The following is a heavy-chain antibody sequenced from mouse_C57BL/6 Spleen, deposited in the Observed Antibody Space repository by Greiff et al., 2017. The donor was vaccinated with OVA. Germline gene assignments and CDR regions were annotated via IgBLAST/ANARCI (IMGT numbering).Heavy chain of an antibody. CDR3: ARYGYERYFDY. V-gene: IGHV3-5*01. D-gene: IGHD2-2*01. CDR2: IYYSGTI. CDR1: GISITTGNSR. J-gene: IGHJ2*01. Sequence: EVQLQQSGPGLVRPSQTVFLTCTVTGISITTGNSRWSWIRQFPGHKLEWIGYIYYSGTITYNPSLTSRTTITRDTPKNQFFLEMNSLTAEDTATYYCARYGYERYFDYWGQGTTLTVSS.